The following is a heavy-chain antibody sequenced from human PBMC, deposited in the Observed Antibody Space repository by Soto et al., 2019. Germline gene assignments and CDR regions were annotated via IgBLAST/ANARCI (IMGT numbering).Heavy chain of an antibody. Sequence: QITVKESGPTLVKPTQTLTLSCTFSGFSLSTSEVGVAWIRQPPGKALEWLALLYWNDANRYSPSLKNRLTITKDTSKNQVILTMINMDPVDTATYYCVHTSGWQHTTWGQGTLVTVSS. CDR2: LYWNDAN. CDR1: GFSLSTSEVG. CDR3: VHTSGWQHTT. D-gene: IGHD1-1*01. V-gene: IGHV2-5*01. J-gene: IGHJ5*02.